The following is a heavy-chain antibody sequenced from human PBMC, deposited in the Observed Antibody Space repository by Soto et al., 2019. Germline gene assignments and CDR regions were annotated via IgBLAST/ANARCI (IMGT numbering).Heavy chain of an antibody. D-gene: IGHD3-3*01. CDR2: IIPIFGTA. CDR3: AKADDFWSGYHIYYYYGMDV. J-gene: IGHJ6*02. V-gene: IGHV1-69*06. Sequence: SVKVSCKASGGTFSSYAISWVRQAPGQGLEWMGGIIPIFGTANYAQKFQGRVTITADKSTSTAYMELSSLRSEDTAVYYCAKADDFWSGYHIYYYYGMDVWGQGTTVTVSS. CDR1: GGTFSSYA.